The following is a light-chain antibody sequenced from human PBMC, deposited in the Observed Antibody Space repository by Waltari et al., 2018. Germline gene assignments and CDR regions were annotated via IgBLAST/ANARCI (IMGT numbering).Light chain of an antibody. CDR1: SSAVGNSNR. Sequence: QSALTQPASVSGSPGQSITISCTGTSSAVGNSNRVSWYQQHPGKAPKLMIYAVSKRPSGVSDRFSGSKSGDMASLTISGLQPEDEAEYFCSSYAGSSKGVFGGGTKVTVL. J-gene: IGLJ2*01. V-gene: IGLV2-23*02. CDR3: SSYAGSSKGV. CDR2: AVS.